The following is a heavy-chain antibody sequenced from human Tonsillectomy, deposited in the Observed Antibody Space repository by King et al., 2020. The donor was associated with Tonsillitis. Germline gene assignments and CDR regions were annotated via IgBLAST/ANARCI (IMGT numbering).Heavy chain of an antibody. CDR1: GFTFSNDL. CDR3: ARSGGSYWGAVDY. J-gene: IGHJ4*02. V-gene: IGHV3-7*04. Sequence: VQLVESGGGLVLPGRSLRLSCAASGFTFSNDLIFWVRQAPGNVLEWVAGINQDGTGKHYVDSLKGRFTISRDNDKNSRYLKMNSLRVEDTAVYYCARSGGSYWGAVDYWGQGTLVTVSS. D-gene: IGHD1-26*01. CDR2: INQDGTGK.